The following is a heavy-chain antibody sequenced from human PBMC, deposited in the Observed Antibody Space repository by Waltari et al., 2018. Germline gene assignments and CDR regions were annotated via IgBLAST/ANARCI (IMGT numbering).Heavy chain of an antibody. CDR1: GGSISSSSYY. J-gene: IGHJ4*02. Sequence: QLQLQESGPGLVKPSETLSLTCTVPGGSISSSSYYWGWIRQPPGKGLEWIGSIYYSGSTYYNPSLKSRVTISVDTSKNQFSLKLSSVTAADTAVYYCARGYLGSSGYYYPLYFDYWGQGTLVTVSS. CDR2: IYYSGST. V-gene: IGHV4-39*07. CDR3: ARGYLGSSGYYYPLYFDY. D-gene: IGHD3-22*01.